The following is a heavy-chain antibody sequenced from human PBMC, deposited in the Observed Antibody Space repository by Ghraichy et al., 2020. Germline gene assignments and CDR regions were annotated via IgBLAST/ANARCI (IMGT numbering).Heavy chain of an antibody. V-gene: IGHV4-34*01. D-gene: IGHD1-20*01. Sequence: SETLSLTCAVYGGSFSGYYWSWIRQPPGKGLEWIGEINHSGSTNYNPSLKSRVTISVDTSKNQFSLKLSSVTAADTAVYYCARVGDPNWKLDYWGQGTLVTVSS. CDR1: GGSFSGYY. CDR3: ARVGDPNWKLDY. J-gene: IGHJ4*02. CDR2: INHSGST.